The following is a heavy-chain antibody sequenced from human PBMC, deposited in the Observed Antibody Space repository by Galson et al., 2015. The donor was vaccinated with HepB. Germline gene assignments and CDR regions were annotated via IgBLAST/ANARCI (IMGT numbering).Heavy chain of an antibody. V-gene: IGHV3-66*01. D-gene: IGHD5-24*01. CDR3: ARVMAPKDYFDY. Sequence: SLRLSCAASGFTVSSNYMSWVRQAPGKGLEWVSVIYSGGSTYYADSVKGRFTISRDNSKNTLYLQMNSLRAEDTAVYYCARVMAPKDYFDYWGQGTLVTVSS. J-gene: IGHJ4*02. CDR2: IYSGGST. CDR1: GFTVSSNY.